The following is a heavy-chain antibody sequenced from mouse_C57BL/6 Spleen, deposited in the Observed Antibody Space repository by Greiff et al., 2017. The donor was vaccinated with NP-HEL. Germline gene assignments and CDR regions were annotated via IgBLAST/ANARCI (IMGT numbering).Heavy chain of an antibody. V-gene: IGHV1-82*01. CDR3: ARWGGSPYWYFDV. CDR2: IYPGDGDT. D-gene: IGHD1-1*01. J-gene: IGHJ1*03. Sequence: VQLVESGPELVKPGASVKISCKASGYAFSSSWMNWVKQRPGKGLEWIGRIYPGDGDTNYNGKFKGKATLTADKSSSTAYMQLSSLTSEDSAVYFCARWGGSPYWYFDVWGTGTTVTVSS. CDR1: GYAFSSSW.